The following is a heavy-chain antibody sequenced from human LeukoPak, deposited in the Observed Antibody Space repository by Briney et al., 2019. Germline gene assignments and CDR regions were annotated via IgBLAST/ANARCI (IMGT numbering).Heavy chain of an antibody. Sequence: GGSLRLSCAASGFTFSSSTMNWVRRAPGKGLEWASSISSTSDYIYYADSVRGRFTISRDNAKNSLYLQMNSLRAEDTAVYYCARDYGDYEYFDYWGQGTLVTVSS. CDR1: GFTFSSST. D-gene: IGHD4-17*01. V-gene: IGHV3-21*01. J-gene: IGHJ4*02. CDR2: ISSTSDYI. CDR3: ARDYGDYEYFDY.